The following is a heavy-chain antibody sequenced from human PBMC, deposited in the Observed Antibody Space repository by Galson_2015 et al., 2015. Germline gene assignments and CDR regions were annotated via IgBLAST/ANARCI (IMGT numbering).Heavy chain of an antibody. CDR3: AREVLPGYMDV. V-gene: IGHV3-13*04. J-gene: IGHJ6*03. Sequence: SLRLSCAASGFTFSSYDMHWVRQATGKGLEWVSAIGTAGDTYYPGSVKGRFTISRENAKNSLYLQMNSLRAGDTAVYYCAREVLPGYMDVWGKGTTVTVSS. D-gene: IGHD1-14*01. CDR1: GFTFSSYD. CDR2: IGTAGDT.